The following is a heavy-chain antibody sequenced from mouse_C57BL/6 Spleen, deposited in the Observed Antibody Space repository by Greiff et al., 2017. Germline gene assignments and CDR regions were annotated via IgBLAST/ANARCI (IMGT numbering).Heavy chain of an antibody. CDR2: ISSGGSYT. Sequence: EVNLVESGGDLVKPGGSLKLSCAASGFTFSSYGMSWVRQTPDKRLEWVATISSGGSYTYYPDCVKGRFTISRDNAKNTLYLQMSSLKSEDTAMYYCARQATVVAHWYFDVWGTGTTVTVSS. CDR1: GFTFSSYG. V-gene: IGHV5-6*01. J-gene: IGHJ1*03. D-gene: IGHD1-1*01. CDR3: ARQATVVAHWYFDV.